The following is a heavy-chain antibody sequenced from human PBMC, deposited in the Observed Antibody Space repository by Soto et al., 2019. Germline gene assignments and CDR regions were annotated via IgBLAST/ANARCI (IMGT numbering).Heavy chain of an antibody. CDR2: IHDSGST. Sequence: PSETLSLSCAVSGGSIGSSNWWSWVRQSPGKGLEWIGEIHDSGSTNYSPSLKSRVTISLDKSKNQFSLNLSSVTAADTAVYFCARLKTYDILHQSDYWGQGSLVTVS. J-gene: IGHJ4*02. D-gene: IGHD3-9*01. CDR3: ARLKTYDILHQSDY. CDR1: GGSIGSSNW. V-gene: IGHV4-4*02.